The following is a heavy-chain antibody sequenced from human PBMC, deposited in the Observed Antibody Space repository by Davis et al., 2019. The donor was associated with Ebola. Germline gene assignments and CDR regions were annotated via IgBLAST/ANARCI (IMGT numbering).Heavy chain of an antibody. D-gene: IGHD3-10*01. J-gene: IGHJ4*02. CDR1: GFSFSSYW. CDR2: IDSDGSTS. V-gene: IGHV3-74*01. CDR3: AKFRYGSGSYVDY. Sequence: PGGSLRLSCAASGFSFSSYWMHWVRQAPGKGLVWVSRIDSDGSTSSHADSVKGRLTISRDNSKNTLYLQMNSLRAEDTAVYSCAKFRYGSGSYVDYWGQGTLVTVSS.